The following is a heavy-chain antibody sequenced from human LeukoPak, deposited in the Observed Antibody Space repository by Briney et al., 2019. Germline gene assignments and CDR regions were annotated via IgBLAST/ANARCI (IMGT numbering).Heavy chain of an antibody. Sequence: SETLSLTCTVSGGSINGYFWSWVRRPPGKGLEWIGLISSSGHTIYNPSLKGRVTISLDASKSQFSLRLSSVTTADTAHYYRVRSGRGDGGYWGQGISVTVSS. J-gene: IGHJ4*02. D-gene: IGHD1-26*01. V-gene: IGHV4-59*01. CDR3: VRSGRGDGGY. CDR2: ISSSGHT. CDR1: GGSINGYF.